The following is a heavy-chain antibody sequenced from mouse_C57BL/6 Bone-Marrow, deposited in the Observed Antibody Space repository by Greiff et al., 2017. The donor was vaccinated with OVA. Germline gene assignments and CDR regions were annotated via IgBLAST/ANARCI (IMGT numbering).Heavy chain of an antibody. Sequence: QVQLKQPGAELVKPGASVKLSCKASGYTFTSYWMQWVKQRPGQGLEWIGEIDPSDSYTNYNQKFKGKATLTVDTSSSTAYMQLSSLTSEDSAVYDCARESYGSRLLFDYWGQGTTLTVSS. CDR1: GYTFTSYW. CDR3: ARESYGSRLLFDY. D-gene: IGHD1-1*01. V-gene: IGHV1-50*01. J-gene: IGHJ2*01. CDR2: IDPSDSYT.